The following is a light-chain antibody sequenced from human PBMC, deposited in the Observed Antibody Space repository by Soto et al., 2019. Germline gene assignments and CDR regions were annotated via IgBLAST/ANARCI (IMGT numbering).Light chain of an antibody. CDR1: QSVSSSY. V-gene: IGKV3-20*01. Sequence: VLTQSPGTLSLSPGERATLSCRASQSVSSSYLAWYQQKPGQAPRLLIYGASRRATGIPDRFSGSGSGTDVTLTSSRLEPEDFAVYYCQQYGSSPRYTFGQGTKLEIK. J-gene: IGKJ2*01. CDR3: QQYGSSPRYT. CDR2: GAS.